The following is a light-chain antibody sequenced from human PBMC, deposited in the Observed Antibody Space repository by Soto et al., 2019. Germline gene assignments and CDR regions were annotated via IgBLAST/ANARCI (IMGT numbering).Light chain of an antibody. J-gene: IGKJ1*01. CDR1: QSVSSW. Sequence: DIQMTQSPSTLSASVGDTATVTCRASQSVSSWLAWYQQKPGKAPKLLIYDASSLESGVPSRFSGSGSGTEFTLTISSLQPDDFATYYCQQYNSYWTFGQGTKVDI. CDR2: DAS. CDR3: QQYNSYWT. V-gene: IGKV1-5*01.